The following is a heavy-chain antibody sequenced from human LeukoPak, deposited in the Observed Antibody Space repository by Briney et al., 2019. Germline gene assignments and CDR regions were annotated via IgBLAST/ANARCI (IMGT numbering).Heavy chain of an antibody. CDR3: ARVIDGWYFDY. V-gene: IGHV3-74*01. Sequence: GGSLRLSXAASGFTFSSYWMQWVRQAPGKGLVWVSRINSGGSSTSYADFVKGRFTISRDNAENTLSLQMDSLRAEDTAVYYCARVIDGWYFDYWGQGTLVTVSS. CDR2: INSGGSST. D-gene: IGHD6-19*01. J-gene: IGHJ4*02. CDR1: GFTFSSYW.